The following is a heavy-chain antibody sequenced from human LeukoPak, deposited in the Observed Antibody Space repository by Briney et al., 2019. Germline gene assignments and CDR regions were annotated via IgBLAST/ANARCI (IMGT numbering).Heavy chain of an antibody. V-gene: IGHV4-39*07. CDR3: AREGQGDAFDI. J-gene: IGHJ3*02. CDR2: INHSGST. CDR1: GGSISSSSYY. Sequence: PSETLSLTCTVSGGSISSSSYYWGWIRQPPGKGLEWIGEINHSGSTNHNPSLKSRVTISVETSKNQFSLKLSSVTAADTAVYYCAREGQGDAFDIWGQGTMVTVSS.